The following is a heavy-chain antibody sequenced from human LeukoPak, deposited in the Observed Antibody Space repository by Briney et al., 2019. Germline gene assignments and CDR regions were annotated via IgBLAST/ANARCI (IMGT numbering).Heavy chain of an antibody. CDR1: GASISSSSYH. CDR3: ARSDRLGVVVGHMDV. D-gene: IGHD2-15*01. Sequence: SETLSLTCTVSGASISSSSYHWGWIRQPPGKGLEWIGVIYYSGSTHYNESLKSRVTISLDTSKNQFSLKVTSVNAADTAVYHCARSDRLGVVVGHMDVWGKGTTVTVS. CDR2: IYYSGST. V-gene: IGHV4-39*07. J-gene: IGHJ6*03.